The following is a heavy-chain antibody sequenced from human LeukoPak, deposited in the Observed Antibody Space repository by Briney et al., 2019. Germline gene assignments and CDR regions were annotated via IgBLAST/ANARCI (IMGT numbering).Heavy chain of an antibody. J-gene: IGHJ5*01. CDR2: ISTYSGIT. V-gene: IGHV1-18*04. Sequence: ASVKVSCKASGFRFTSFGVSWVRQARGQGVEWMGWISTYSGITHYGEKFEDRVTMTVDTSTTTVYMELRNLTYEDTAVYYCARDSDYSGNGSGDWLDSWGQGTLVTVSS. D-gene: IGHD4-11*01. CDR3: ARDSDYSGNGSGDWLDS. CDR1: GFRFTSFG.